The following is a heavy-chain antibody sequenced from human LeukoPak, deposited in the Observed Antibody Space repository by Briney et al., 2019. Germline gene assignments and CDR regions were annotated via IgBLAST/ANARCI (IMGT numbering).Heavy chain of an antibody. CDR1: GYTLTELS. CDR2: FDPEDGET. V-gene: IGHV1-24*01. Sequence: ASVKVSCTVSGYTLTELSMHWVRQAPGKGLEWMGGFDPEDGETIYAQKFQGRVTMTEDTSTDTAYMELSSLRSEDTAVYYCATSSGSYPDFDYWGQGTLVTVSS. J-gene: IGHJ4*02. CDR3: ATSSGSYPDFDY. D-gene: IGHD1-26*01.